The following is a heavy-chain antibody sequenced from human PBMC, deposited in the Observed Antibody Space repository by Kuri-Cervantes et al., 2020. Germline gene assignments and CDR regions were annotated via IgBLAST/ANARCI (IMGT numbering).Heavy chain of an antibody. V-gene: IGHV3-30-3*01. D-gene: IGHD3-16*01. CDR3: ARGLRIPLGELNVFDI. CDR1: GGSFSGYY. J-gene: IGHJ3*02. CDR2: ISYDGSHK. Sequence: GESLKISCAVYGGSFSGYYWSWLRLAPGKGLEWLSSISYDGSHKFYADSVKGRFTISRDNSKNTLSLQMNRLRTEDTAVYYCARGLRIPLGELNVFDIWGQGTKVTVSS.